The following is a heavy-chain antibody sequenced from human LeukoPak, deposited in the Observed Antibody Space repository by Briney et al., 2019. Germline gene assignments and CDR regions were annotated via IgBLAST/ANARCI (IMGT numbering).Heavy chain of an antibody. CDR3: VRDPEAFDY. J-gene: IGHJ4*02. CDR1: GFTFSTYS. CDR2: ITGSSSPI. V-gene: IGHV3-48*02. Sequence: ETGGSLRLSCVASGFTFSTYSMNWVRQAPGKGLEWVSYITGSSSPIYYADSVKGRFTISRDNARNSLYLQMNSLRDEDTAVYYCVRDPEAFDYWGQGTLVTVSS.